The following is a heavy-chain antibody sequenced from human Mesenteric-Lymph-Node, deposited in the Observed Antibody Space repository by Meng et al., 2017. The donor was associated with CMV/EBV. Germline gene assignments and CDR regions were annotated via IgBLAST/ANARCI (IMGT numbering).Heavy chain of an antibody. CDR3: ARDSNYVWFDP. J-gene: IGHJ5*02. Sequence: SCKASGYTFTSYDINWVRQATGQGLEWMGWMNPNSGNTGYAQKFQGRVTITRNTSISTAYMELSSLRSEDTAVYYCARDSNYVWFDPWGQGTLVTVSS. CDR2: MNPNSGNT. V-gene: IGHV1-8*03. D-gene: IGHD4-11*01. CDR1: GYTFTSYD.